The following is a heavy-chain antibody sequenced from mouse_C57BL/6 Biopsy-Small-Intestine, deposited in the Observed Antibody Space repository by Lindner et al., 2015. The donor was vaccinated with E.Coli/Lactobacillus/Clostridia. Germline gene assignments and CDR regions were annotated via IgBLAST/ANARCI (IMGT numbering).Heavy chain of an antibody. J-gene: IGHJ1*03. Sequence: VQLQESGAELARPGASVKMSCKASGYTFTSYTLHWVKQRPGQGLEWIGYINPSSDYTKYNQKFKDKATLTADKSSSTAYMQLSSLTSEDSAVYYCARRVYDGYYWYFDVWGTGTTVTVSS. V-gene: IGHV1-4*01. CDR1: GYTFTSYT. D-gene: IGHD2-3*01. CDR2: INPSSDYT. CDR3: ARRVYDGYYWYFDV.